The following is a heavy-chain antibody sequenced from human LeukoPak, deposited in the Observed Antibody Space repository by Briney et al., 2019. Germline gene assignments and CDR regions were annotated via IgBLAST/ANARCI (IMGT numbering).Heavy chain of an antibody. D-gene: IGHD3-10*01. V-gene: IGHV1-18*01. J-gene: IGHJ4*02. CDR3: AKDDYYGSGSYPHY. Sequence: ASVKVSCKASGYTFTSYGINWVRQAPGQGLEWVRWISAYNGNTNYAQKLQGRVTMTTDASTSTAYMELRSLRSDDTAVYYCAKDDYYGSGSYPHYWGQGTLVTVSS. CDR2: ISAYNGNT. CDR1: GYTFTSYG.